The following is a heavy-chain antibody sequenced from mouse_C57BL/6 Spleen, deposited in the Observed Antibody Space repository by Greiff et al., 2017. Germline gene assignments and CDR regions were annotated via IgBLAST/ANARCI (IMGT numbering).Heavy chain of an antibody. Sequence: ESGPGLVKPSQSLSLTCSVTGYSITSGYYWNWIRQFPGNKLEWMGYISYDGSNNYNPSLKNRISITRDTSKNQFFLKLNSVTTEDTATYYCARDYGSSYGIDYWGQGTTLTVSS. V-gene: IGHV3-6*01. CDR3: ARDYGSSYGIDY. CDR1: GYSITSGYY. D-gene: IGHD1-1*01. CDR2: ISYDGSN. J-gene: IGHJ2*01.